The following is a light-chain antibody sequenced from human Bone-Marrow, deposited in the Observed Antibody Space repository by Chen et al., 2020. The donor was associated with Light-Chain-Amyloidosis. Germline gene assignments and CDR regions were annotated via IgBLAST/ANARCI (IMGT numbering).Light chain of an antibody. J-gene: IGLJ3*02. CDR3: SSYAGTNNWV. CDR2: EVT. Sequence: QSALTQPPSASGSPGQSVTVSCTGTSSDVGRYNYVSWYHQLPGKAPQLMIYEVTKRPSGVPDRFSGSKAGNTASLTVSGLRADDEADYFCSSYAGTNNWVFGGGTKVTVL. CDR1: SSDVGRYNY. V-gene: IGLV2-8*01.